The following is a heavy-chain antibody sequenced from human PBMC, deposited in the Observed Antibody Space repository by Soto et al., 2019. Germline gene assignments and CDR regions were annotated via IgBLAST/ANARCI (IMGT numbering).Heavy chain of an antibody. J-gene: IGHJ4*02. CDR3: ARDLWLANYDY. D-gene: IGHD5-18*01. CDR1: GGSISSSSYY. CDR2: IYYSGTT. V-gene: IGHV4-39*02. Sequence: SETLSLTCTVSGGSISSSSYYWGWIRQPPGKGLEGIGSIYYSGTTLYNPSLKSRVTISVDTSKNQFSLKLSSVTAADTAVYYCARDLWLANYDYWGQGTLVTVSS.